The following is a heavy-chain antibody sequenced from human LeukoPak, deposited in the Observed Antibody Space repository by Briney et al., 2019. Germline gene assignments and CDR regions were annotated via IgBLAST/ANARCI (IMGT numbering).Heavy chain of an antibody. CDR3: AREKLLTGYYKRDWFDP. CDR1: GGSISSYY. D-gene: IGHD3-9*01. J-gene: IGHJ5*02. CDR2: IYTSGST. Sequence: SETLSLTCTVSGGSISSYYWSWIRQLAGKGLEWIGRIYTSGSTNYNPSLKSRVTMSADTSKNQFSLKLCSVTAADTAVYYCAREKLLTGYYKRDWFDPWGQGTLVTVSS. V-gene: IGHV4-4*07.